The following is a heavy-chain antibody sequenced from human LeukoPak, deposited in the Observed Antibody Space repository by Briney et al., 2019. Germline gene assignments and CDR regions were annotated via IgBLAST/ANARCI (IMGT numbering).Heavy chain of an antibody. J-gene: IGHJ4*02. D-gene: IGHD3-10*01. CDR1: GFTFSNYW. CDR2: INSDASVT. CDR3: AKDDAWLRFGE. V-gene: IGHV3-74*01. Sequence: GGSLRLSCAASGFTFSNYWMHWVRQTPGKGLVWVSRINSDASVTTYADSVKGRFTISRDNSKNTLYLEVISLTAEDTAVYYCAKDDAWLRFGEWSQGTLVTVSS.